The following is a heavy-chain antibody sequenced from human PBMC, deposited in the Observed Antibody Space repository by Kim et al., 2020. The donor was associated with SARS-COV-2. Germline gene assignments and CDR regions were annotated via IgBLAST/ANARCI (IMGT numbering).Heavy chain of an antibody. J-gene: IGHJ4*02. CDR2: ISGSGGST. Sequence: GGSLRLSCAASGFTFSSYAMSWVRQAPGKGLEWVSAISGSGGSTYYADSVKGRFTISRDNSKNTLYLQMNSLRAEDTAVYYCAKVDCSGGSCSYKLIDYWGQGTLVTVSS. V-gene: IGHV3-23*01. CDR1: GFTFSSYA. CDR3: AKVDCSGGSCSYKLIDY. D-gene: IGHD2-15*01.